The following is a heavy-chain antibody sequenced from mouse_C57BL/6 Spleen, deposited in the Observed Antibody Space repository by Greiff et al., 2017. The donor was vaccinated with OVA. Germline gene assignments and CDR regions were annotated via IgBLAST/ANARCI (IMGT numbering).Heavy chain of an antibody. J-gene: IGHJ2*01. CDR3: ARQQLRGYFDY. Sequence: QVTLKVSGAELVKPGASVKISCKASGYAFSSYWMNWVKQRPGKGLEWIGQIYPGDGDTNYNGKFKGKATLAADKSSSTAYMQLSSLTSEDSAVYFCARQQLRGYFDYWGQGTTLTVSS. V-gene: IGHV1-80*01. CDR2: IYPGDGDT. D-gene: IGHD3-2*02. CDR1: GYAFSSYW.